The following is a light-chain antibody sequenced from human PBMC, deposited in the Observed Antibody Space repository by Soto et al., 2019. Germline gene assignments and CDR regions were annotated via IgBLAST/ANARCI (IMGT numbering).Light chain of an antibody. J-gene: IGKJ1*01. V-gene: IGKV3-20*01. CDR1: QSVSSN. CDR3: QQYGSSLWP. Sequence: EIVMTKYPATLSVSPGERATLSCRASQSVSSNLAWYQQKPGQAPRLLIYGASSRATGIPDRFSGSGSGTDFTLTISRLEPEDFAVYYCQQYGSSLWPFGQGTKVAIK. CDR2: GAS.